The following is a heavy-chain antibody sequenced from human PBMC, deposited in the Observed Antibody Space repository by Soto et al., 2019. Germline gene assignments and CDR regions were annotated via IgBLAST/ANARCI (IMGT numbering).Heavy chain of an antibody. CDR1: GGSISSYY. Sequence: SETLSLTCTVSGGSISSYYWSWIRQPPGKGLEWIGYIYYSGSTNYNPSLKSRVTISVDTSKNQFSLKLSSVTAADTAVYYCARLSCSGGSCYEFDYWGQGTLVTVSS. CDR3: ARLSCSGGSCYEFDY. CDR2: IYYSGST. V-gene: IGHV4-59*08. D-gene: IGHD2-15*01. J-gene: IGHJ4*02.